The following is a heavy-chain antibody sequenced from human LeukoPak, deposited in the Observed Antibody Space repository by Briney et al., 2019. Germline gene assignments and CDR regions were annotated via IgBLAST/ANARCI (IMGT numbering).Heavy chain of an antibody. CDR2: ISAYNGNT. CDR1: GYSFITYG. J-gene: IGHJ3*02. V-gene: IGHV1-18*01. D-gene: IGHD3-22*01. CDR3: ARDVPRITMIGVAFDI. Sequence: GASVKVSCKASGYSFITYGISWVRQAPGQGLEWMGWISAYNGNTNYAQKLQGRVTMTTDTSTSTAYMELRSLRSDDTAVYYCARDVPRITMIGVAFDIWGQGTMVTVSS.